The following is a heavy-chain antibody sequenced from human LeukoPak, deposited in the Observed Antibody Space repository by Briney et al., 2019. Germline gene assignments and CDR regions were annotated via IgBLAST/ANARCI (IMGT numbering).Heavy chain of an antibody. CDR3: ARDIALSGSYYYQPPKAFDI. D-gene: IGHD1-26*01. CDR2: INPNSGGT. Sequence: GASVKVSCKASGYTFTVYYMHWVRQAPGQGLEWMGWINPNSGGTNYAQKFQGRVTMTRDTSISTAYMELSRLRSDDTAVYYCARDIALSGSYYYQPPKAFDIWGQGTMVTVSS. V-gene: IGHV1-2*02. CDR1: GYTFTVYY. J-gene: IGHJ3*02.